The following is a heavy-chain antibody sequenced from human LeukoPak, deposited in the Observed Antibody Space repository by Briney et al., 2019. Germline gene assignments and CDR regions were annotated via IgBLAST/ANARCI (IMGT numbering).Heavy chain of an antibody. J-gene: IGHJ4*02. CDR3: ARRGAAPTWYFDY. V-gene: IGHV4-59*08. CDR1: GGSISSYF. CDR2: IYYSGST. Sequence: SETLSLTCTVSGGSISSYFWSWIRQPPGKGLEWIGYIYYSGSTNYNPSLKSRVTISVDTSKNQFSLKLSSVSAADTAVYYCARRGAAPTWYFDYWGQGTLVTVSS. D-gene: IGHD6-6*01.